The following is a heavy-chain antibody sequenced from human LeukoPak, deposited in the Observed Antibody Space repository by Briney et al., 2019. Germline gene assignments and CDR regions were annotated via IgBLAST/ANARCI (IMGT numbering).Heavy chain of an antibody. CDR3: ARELGSGGSCRALDI. V-gene: IGHV1-18*01. J-gene: IGHJ3*02. CDR2: ISGYNGNT. D-gene: IGHD2-15*01. CDR1: GYTFTNYG. Sequence: GAPVKVSFQASGYTFTNYGISWGRPAPGQGLEGVGWISGYNGNTKYAQKLLGRVIMTTDTPTTTVYMELRSLRSDDTAVYYCARELGSGGSCRALDIWGQGTMVTVSS.